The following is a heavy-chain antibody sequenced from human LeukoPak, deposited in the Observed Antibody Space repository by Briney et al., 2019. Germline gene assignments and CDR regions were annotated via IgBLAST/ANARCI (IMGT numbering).Heavy chain of an antibody. D-gene: IGHD3-9*01. Sequence: PGGSLRLSCAASGFIFSTYDMHWVRQAPGKGLGWVAVISREGGIACYADSVKGRFTISRDNSKNTLYLQMNSLRADDTAVYYCARHFTTGSIDHWGQGNLVTVSS. CDR1: GFIFSTYD. V-gene: IGHV3-30-3*01. J-gene: IGHJ4*02. CDR3: ARHFTTGSIDH. CDR2: ISREGGIA.